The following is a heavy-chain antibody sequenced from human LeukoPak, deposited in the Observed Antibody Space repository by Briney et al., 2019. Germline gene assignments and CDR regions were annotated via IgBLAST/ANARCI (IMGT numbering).Heavy chain of an antibody. D-gene: IGHD3-10*01. Sequence: SETLSLTCAVSGGSISSGGYSWSWIRQPPGKGLEWIGYIYHSGSTYYNPSLKSRVTISVDRSKNQFSLKLSSVTAADTAVYYCARGSRRGAFDYWGQGTLVTVSS. V-gene: IGHV4-30-2*01. CDR1: GGSISSGGYS. CDR3: ARGSRRGAFDY. J-gene: IGHJ4*02. CDR2: IYHSGST.